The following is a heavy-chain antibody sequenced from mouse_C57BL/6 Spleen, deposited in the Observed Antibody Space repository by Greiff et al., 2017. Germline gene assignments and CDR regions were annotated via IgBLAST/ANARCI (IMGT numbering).Heavy chain of an antibody. V-gene: IGHV1-69*01. CDR3: ARRATYYSNYDY. D-gene: IGHD2-5*01. CDR2: IVPSDSYT. J-gene: IGHJ2*01. Sequence: QVQLQQPGAELVMPGASVKLSCKASGYTFTSYWMHWVKQRPGQGLEWIGEIVPSDSYTNYNQKFKGKSTLTVDKSSSTAYMQLSSLTSEDSAVYYCARRATYYSNYDYWGQGTTLTVSS. CDR1: GYTFTSYW.